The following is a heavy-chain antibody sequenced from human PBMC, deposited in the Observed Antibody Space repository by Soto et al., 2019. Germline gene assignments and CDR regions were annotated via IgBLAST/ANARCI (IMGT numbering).Heavy chain of an antibody. CDR3: ARDPSEGRVGNWFES. D-gene: IGHD2-2*01. Sequence: GGPLRLSCAAAGFTFSRYGMNWLRQTPGKGLEWVASISSSTSYVYYADSVKGRFSTSRDNAKNILYLEMYGLRTEDTAVYYCARDPSEGRVGNWFESWGQGTLVTVS. CDR1: GFTFSRYG. V-gene: IGHV3-21*06. CDR2: ISSSTSYV. J-gene: IGHJ5*01.